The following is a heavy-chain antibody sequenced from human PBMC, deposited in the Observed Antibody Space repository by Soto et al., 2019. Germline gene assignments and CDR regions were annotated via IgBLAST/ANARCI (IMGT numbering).Heavy chain of an antibody. D-gene: IGHD3-10*01. V-gene: IGHV4-4*02. CDR2: IYHSGST. CDR3: ARRFTVRGVIMISYYYYGMDV. J-gene: IGHJ6*02. Sequence: QVQLQESGPGLVKPSGTLSLTCAVSGGSISSSNWWSWVRQPPGKGLEWIGEIYHSGSTNYNPSLKSRVTISVDKSQNQFSLKLSSVTAADTAVYYCARRFTVRGVIMISYYYYGMDVWGQGTTVTVSS. CDR1: GGSISSSNW.